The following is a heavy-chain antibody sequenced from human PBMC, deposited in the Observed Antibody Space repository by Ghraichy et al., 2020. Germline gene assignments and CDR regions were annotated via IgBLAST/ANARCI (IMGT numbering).Heavy chain of an antibody. Sequence: SETLSLTCTVSGGSVSSGSYYWSWIRQPPGKGLEWIGYIYYSGSTNYNPSLKSRVTISVDTSKNQFSLKLSSVTAADTAVYYCARGRWWLRFFDYWGQGTLVTVSS. CDR1: GGSVSSGSYY. V-gene: IGHV4-61*01. D-gene: IGHD5-12*01. J-gene: IGHJ4*02. CDR2: IYYSGST. CDR3: ARGRWWLRFFDY.